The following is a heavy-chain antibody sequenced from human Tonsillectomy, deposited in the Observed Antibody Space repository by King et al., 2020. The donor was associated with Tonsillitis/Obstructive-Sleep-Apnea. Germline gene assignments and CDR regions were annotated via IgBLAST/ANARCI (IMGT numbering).Heavy chain of an antibody. J-gene: IGHJ4*02. CDR1: GFTFINYA. CDR2: ISFDANNK. Sequence: VQLVESGGGVVQPGRSLRLSCAASGFTFINYAMHWVRQAPGKGLEGVAAISFDANNKYYADSVKGRFTISRDNSKNTLYLQMNSLRTEDTDVYYCATEPDFWSGYYFDYWGQGTLVTVSS. CDR3: ATEPDFWSGYYFDY. D-gene: IGHD3-3*01. V-gene: IGHV3-30*04.